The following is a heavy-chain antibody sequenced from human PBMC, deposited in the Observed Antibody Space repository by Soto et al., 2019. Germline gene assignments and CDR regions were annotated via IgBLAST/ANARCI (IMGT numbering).Heavy chain of an antibody. Sequence: QVQLVESGGGVVQPGRSLRLSCAASGFTFSSYGMHWVRQAPGKGLEWVAVISFDGSNKYYADSVKGRFTISRDNSMNTRYLKMTSLRAEDTAVYYCAKDRRPNYCYGMDVWGLGTTVTVSS. CDR3: AKDRRPNYCYGMDV. J-gene: IGHJ6*02. CDR2: ISFDGSNK. V-gene: IGHV3-30*18. D-gene: IGHD6-25*01. CDR1: GFTFSSYG.